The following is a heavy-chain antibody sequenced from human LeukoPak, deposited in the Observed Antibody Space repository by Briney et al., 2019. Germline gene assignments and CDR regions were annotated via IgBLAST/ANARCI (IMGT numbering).Heavy chain of an antibody. CDR3: VTDGGQLPYYFTY. CDR2: IKNRNRGRTT. J-gene: IGHJ1*01. D-gene: IGHD3/OR15-3a*01. V-gene: IGHV3-15*01. CDR1: GFTFPDAW. Sequence: PGGSLRLSCAASGFTFPDAWNHWVREAPGKGREWVGRIKNRNRGRTTDYAAPVKGRFTISRDNSRDTLYLQMNSLKTEDTAVYYCVTDGGQLPYYFTYWGLGTLVTVSS.